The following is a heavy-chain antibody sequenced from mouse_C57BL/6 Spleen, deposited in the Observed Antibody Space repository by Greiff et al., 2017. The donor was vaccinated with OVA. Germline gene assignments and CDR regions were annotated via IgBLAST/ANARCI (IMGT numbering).Heavy chain of an antibody. V-gene: IGHV1-39*01. J-gene: IGHJ1*03. CDR3: AREGITTVVANWYFDV. D-gene: IGHD1-1*01. CDR2: INPNYGTT. CDR1: GYSFTDYN. Sequence: EVQLQESGPELVKPGASVKISCKASGYSFTDYNMNWVKQSNGKSLEWIGVINPNYGTTSYNQKFKGKATLTVDQSSSTAYMQLNSLTSEDSAVYYCAREGITTVVANWYFDVWGTGTTVTVSS.